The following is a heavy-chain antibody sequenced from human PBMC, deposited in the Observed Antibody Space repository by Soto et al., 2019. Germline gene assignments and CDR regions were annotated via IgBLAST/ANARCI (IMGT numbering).Heavy chain of an antibody. J-gene: IGHJ4*02. V-gene: IGHV3-23*01. CDR1: GFTFSNYV. CDR3: AKGYSGYDYALDY. D-gene: IGHD5-12*01. CDR2: ITSGGGST. Sequence: EVQLLESGGGLVQPGGSLRLSCAASGFTFSNYVMSWVRQAPGKGLEWVLGITSGGGSTFYADSVKGRFTISRDNSMNTLYLHMNSLRAEDTAVYYCAKGYSGYDYALDYWGQGTLVTVSS.